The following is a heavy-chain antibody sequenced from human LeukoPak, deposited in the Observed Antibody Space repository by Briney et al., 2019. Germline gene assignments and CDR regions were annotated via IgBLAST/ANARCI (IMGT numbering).Heavy chain of an antibody. Sequence: ASVKVSCKASGYTFTSYYIHRVRQAPGQGLEWMGVINPSGGGTSYAQKFQGRVTMTRDTSTSTVYMDLRSLRSEDTAVYFCARDMLAVPSNWFDPWGQGTLVTVSS. J-gene: IGHJ5*02. V-gene: IGHV1-46*01. CDR2: INPSGGGT. CDR1: GYTFTSYY. CDR3: ARDMLAVPSNWFDP. D-gene: IGHD2-8*01.